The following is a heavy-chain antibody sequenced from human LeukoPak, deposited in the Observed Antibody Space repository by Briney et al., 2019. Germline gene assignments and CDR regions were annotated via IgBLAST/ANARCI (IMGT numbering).Heavy chain of an antibody. CDR3: AKSPYFYNSGRSVDV. CDR2: ISGGGDAT. J-gene: IGHJ6*04. CDR1: DFSFITYA. D-gene: IGHD3-10*01. Sequence: PGGSLRLSCAASDFSFITYAMSWVRQAPGKGLEWVSTISGGGDATYYADSVKGRFTISRDNSKNTLYLQMNSLRVEDTAVYYCAKSPYFYNSGRSVDVWGKGTTVTVSS. V-gene: IGHV3-23*01.